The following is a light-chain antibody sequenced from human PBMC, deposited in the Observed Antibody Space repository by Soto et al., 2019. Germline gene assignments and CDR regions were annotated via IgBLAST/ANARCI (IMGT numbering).Light chain of an antibody. CDR3: TSYTTTSARV. J-gene: IGLJ1*01. V-gene: IGLV2-14*01. CDR1: SSDVGGYNY. CDR2: EVS. Sequence: QSVLTQPGSVSGSPGQSITVSCTGTSSDVGGYNYVSWYQHHPGRAPKLIIYEVSNRPSGVSNRFSGSKSGNTAFLTISGLQAEDEADYYCTSYTTTSARVFGSGTKVTVL.